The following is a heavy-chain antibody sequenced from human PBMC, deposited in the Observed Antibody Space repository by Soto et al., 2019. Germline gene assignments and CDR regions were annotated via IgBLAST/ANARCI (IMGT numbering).Heavy chain of an antibody. D-gene: IGHD3-10*01. Sequence: PSETLSLTCTVSGGSVSSGSYYWSWIRQPPGKGLEWIGYIYYSGSTNYSPSLKSRVTISLDTSKNTLYLQMGSLRAEDMAVYYCARQGRAVSSYYFDYWGQGTLVTVSS. V-gene: IGHV4-61*01. CDR3: ARQGRAVSSYYFDY. CDR2: IYYSGST. J-gene: IGHJ4*02. CDR1: GGSVSSGSYY.